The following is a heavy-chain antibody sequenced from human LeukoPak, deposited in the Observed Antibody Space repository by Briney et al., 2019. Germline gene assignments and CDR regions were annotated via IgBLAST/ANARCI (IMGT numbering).Heavy chain of an antibody. J-gene: IGHJ4*02. Sequence: SETLSLTCTVSGGSISSSSYYWGWIRQPPGKGLEWIGSIYYSGSTYYNPSLKSRVTISVDTSKNQFSPKLSSVTAADTAVYYCARQTPSDGYSSSGAFDYWGQGTLVTVSS. V-gene: IGHV4-39*01. D-gene: IGHD6-13*01. CDR3: ARQTPSDGYSSSGAFDY. CDR2: IYYSGST. CDR1: GGSISSSSYY.